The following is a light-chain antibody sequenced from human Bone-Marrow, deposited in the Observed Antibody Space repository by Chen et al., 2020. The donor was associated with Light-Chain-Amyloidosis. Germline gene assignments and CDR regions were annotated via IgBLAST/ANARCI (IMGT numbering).Light chain of an antibody. V-gene: IGLV3-21*02. CDR1: NIGSTS. J-gene: IGLJ3*02. CDR3: QVWDRSSDRPV. Sequence: SYVLTQPSSVSVAPGQTATIACGGNNIGSTSVHWYQQTPGNAPLRGVYDDSDRPSGIPERLSGSDAGNTATLTISRVEAGDEADYYCQVWDRSSDRPVFGGGTKLTVL. CDR2: DDS.